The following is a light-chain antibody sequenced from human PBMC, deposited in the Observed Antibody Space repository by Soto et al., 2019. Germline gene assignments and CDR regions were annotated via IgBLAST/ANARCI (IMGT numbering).Light chain of an antibody. Sequence: QSMLTHPASLSGSPGQSITISCTGTSSDVGGYNYVSWYQQHPGKAPKLMIYEVTNRPSGVSNRFSGSKSGNTASLTISGLQAEDEADYYCSSYTSRSTLVFATGTKVTVL. CDR3: SSYTSRSTLV. CDR1: SSDVGGYNY. J-gene: IGLJ1*01. V-gene: IGLV2-14*01. CDR2: EVT.